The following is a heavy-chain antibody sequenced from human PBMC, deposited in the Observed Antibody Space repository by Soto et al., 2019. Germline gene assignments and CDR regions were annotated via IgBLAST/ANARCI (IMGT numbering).Heavy chain of an antibody. V-gene: IGHV1-69*13. CDR3: ARAVGAPAVFSFDI. CDR1: GGTFSSYA. CDR2: IIPIFGTA. Sequence: SVKVSCKASGGTFSSYAISWVRQAPGRGLEWMGGIIPIFGTANYAQKFQGRVTITADESTSTAYMELSSLRSEDTAVYYCARAVGAPAVFSFDIWGQGTMVTVSS. J-gene: IGHJ3*02. D-gene: IGHD1-26*01.